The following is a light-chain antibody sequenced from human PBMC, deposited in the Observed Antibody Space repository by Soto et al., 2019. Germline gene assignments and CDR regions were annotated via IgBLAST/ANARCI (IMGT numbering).Light chain of an antibody. J-gene: IGKJ1*01. Sequence: DVVMTQSPLFLPVTLGQPASISCRSSQSLEFSDGITYLTWFHQRPGQSPRRLLYRVSTRDSGVPDRFSGSGSGSDFTLTINRVEAEDVGVYYCMQGTHWPRTFGQGTKVEVK. V-gene: IGKV2-30*01. CDR2: RVS. CDR1: QSLEFSDGITY. CDR3: MQGTHWPRT.